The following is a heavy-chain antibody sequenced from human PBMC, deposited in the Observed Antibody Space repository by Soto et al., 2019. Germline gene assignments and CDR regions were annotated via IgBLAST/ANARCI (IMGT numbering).Heavy chain of an antibody. V-gene: IGHV3-7*01. CDR2: IKQDGSEK. CDR1: GFTFSSYW. J-gene: IGHJ4*02. Sequence: GGSLRLSCAASGFTFSSYWMSWVRQAPGKGLEWVANIKQDGSEKYYVDSVKGRFTISRDNAKNSLYLQMNNLRAEDTAVYYCARVTGNDYDFWSGYYWYFDYWGQGTLVTVSS. D-gene: IGHD3-3*01. CDR3: ARVTGNDYDFWSGYYWYFDY.